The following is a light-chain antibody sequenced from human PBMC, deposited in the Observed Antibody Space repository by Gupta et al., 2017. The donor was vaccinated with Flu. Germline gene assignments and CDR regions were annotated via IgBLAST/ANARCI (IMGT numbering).Light chain of an antibody. CDR2: WSS. CDR3: QQYYGNPPT. V-gene: IGKV4-1*01. CDR1: QSVFYRSNNKDF. J-gene: IGKJ3*01. Sequence: DIVMTQSPDSLAVSLGERATINCKSSQSVFYRSNNKDFFAWYQQKAGQPPKLLFYWSSTRESGVPDRFSGRGSGTEFTLTISSLQAEDVAVYYCQQYYGNPPTFGPGTKVDIK.